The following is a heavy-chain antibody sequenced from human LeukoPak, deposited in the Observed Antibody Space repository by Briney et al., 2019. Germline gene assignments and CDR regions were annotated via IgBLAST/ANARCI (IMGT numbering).Heavy chain of an antibody. D-gene: IGHD1-26*01. CDR2: ISYDGSDK. CDR1: GFTFTTFA. J-gene: IGHJ3*01. CDR3: ARPRSGTHGTFHF. V-gene: IGHV3-30*01. Sequence: GGSLRLSCAASGFTFTTFAMHWVRQAPGKGPEWVARISYDGSDKYYADNVKGRFTISRDDPKNTVFLQMNSLRLEDTTTYYCARPRSGTHGTFHFWGQGTVVTVSS.